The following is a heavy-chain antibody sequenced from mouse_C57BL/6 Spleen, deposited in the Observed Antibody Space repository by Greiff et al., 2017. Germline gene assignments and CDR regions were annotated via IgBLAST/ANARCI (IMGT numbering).Heavy chain of an antibody. CDR2: IYPGGGDT. D-gene: IGHD1-1*01. V-gene: IGHV1-80*01. J-gene: IGHJ1*03. CDR3: ARGDITAVDWYGDV. Sequence: QVQLLQSGAELVKPGASVKISCKASGFAFSSYWMNWVKQTPGKGLEWIGQIYPGGGDTNYNGKVKGKVTLTADKSSSTAYMQLSSLTSEVSAVYFCARGDITAVDWYGDVWGTGTTVTVSS. CDR1: GFAFSSYW.